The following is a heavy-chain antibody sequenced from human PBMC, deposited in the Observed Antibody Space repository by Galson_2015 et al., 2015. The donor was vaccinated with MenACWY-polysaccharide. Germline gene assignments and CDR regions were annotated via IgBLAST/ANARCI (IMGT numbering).Heavy chain of an antibody. V-gene: IGHV5-51*01. CDR1: GSSFTSYW. CDR2: IFPGDSDT. Sequence: QSGAEVKKPGESLQISCTGSGSSFTSYWIGWVRQMPGKGLEWMGVIFPGDSDTRYSPSFQGQVTISADKSISTAYLQWSSLETSDTAMYYCARPSYSSSWNPSDYWGQGTLVTVSS. J-gene: IGHJ4*02. CDR3: ARPSYSSSWNPSDY. D-gene: IGHD6-13*01.